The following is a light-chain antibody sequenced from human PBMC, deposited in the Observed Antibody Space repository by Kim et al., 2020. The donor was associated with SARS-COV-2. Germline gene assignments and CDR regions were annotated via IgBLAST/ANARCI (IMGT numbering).Light chain of an antibody. Sequence: SYELTQSPSVSVAPGQTARITCGGNKIGSKSVHWYHQKPGQAPVLVIYYDGDRPSGIPERFSGSNSGNTATLTITGVEAGDEADYFCQVWDTSSYSPGVFGGGTQLTVL. V-gene: IGLV3-21*04. CDR1: KIGSKS. J-gene: IGLJ3*02. CDR3: QVWDTSSYSPGV. CDR2: YDG.